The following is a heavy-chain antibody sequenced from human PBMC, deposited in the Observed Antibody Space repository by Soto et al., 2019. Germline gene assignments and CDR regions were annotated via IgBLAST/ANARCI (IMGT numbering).Heavy chain of an antibody. J-gene: IGHJ6*02. V-gene: IGHV1-69*12. D-gene: IGHD6-19*01. CDR1: GGTFSSYA. CDR2: IIPIFGTA. CDR3: ATHSSGSGSYYYGMDV. Sequence: QVQLVQSGAEVKKPGSSVKVSCKASGGTFSSYAISWVRQAPGQGLEWMGGIIPIFGTANYAQKFQGRVTIPADETPSPAYRELSSMRSEDTAVYYCATHSSGSGSYYYGMDVWGQGTTVTVSS.